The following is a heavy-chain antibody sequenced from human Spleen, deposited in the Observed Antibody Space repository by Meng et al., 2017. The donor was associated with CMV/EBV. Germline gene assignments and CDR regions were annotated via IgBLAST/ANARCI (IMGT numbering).Heavy chain of an antibody. D-gene: IGHD7-27*01. CDR3: ARDNWGGPPDY. J-gene: IGHJ4*02. V-gene: IGHV1-2*02. CDR1: GYIFTGYY. Sequence: ASVKVSCKASGYIFTGYYMHWVRQAPGQGLEWMGWINPNSGGTNYAQKFQGRVTMTRDTSISTTYMELSRLRSDDTAVYYCARDNWGGPPDYWGQGTLVTVSS. CDR2: INPNSGGT.